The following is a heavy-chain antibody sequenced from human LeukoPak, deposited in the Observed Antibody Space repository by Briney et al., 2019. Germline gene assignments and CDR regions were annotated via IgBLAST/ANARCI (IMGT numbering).Heavy chain of an antibody. J-gene: IGHJ4*02. CDR1: GGSISSSSYY. CDR2: IYYSGST. V-gene: IGHV4-39*07. D-gene: IGHD4-17*01. Sequence: SETLSLTCTVSGGSISSSSYYWGWIRQPPGKGLEWIGSIYYSGSTYYNPSLKSRVTISVDTSKNQFSLKLSSVTAADTAVYYCARGDYGDYETDFDYWGQGTLVTVSS. CDR3: ARGDYGDYETDFDY.